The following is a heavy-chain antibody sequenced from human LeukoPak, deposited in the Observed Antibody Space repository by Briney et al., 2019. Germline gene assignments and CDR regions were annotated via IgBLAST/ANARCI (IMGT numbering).Heavy chain of an antibody. CDR2: IYYSGST. Sequence: PSQTLSLTCAVSGGSISSGGYSWSWIRQPPGKGLEWIGYIYYSGSTYYNPSLKSRATISVDTSKNQFSLKLSSVTAADTAVYYCGGRSGASLDAFDIWGQGTMVTVSS. CDR3: GGRSGASLDAFDI. CDR1: GGSISSGGYS. J-gene: IGHJ3*02. V-gene: IGHV4-30-4*07.